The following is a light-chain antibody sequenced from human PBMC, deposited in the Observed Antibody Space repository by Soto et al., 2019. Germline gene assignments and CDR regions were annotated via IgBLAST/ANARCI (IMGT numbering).Light chain of an antibody. J-gene: IGKJ5*01. V-gene: IGKV3-11*01. CDR2: DAY. CDR3: QQCHMWPIT. CDR1: QSIRNS. Sequence: EIVLTQSPATLSLSPGERATLSCRASQSIRNSLAWYQQKPGQAPRLLIYDAYNRATGIPPRFSGSGSGTDFTLTISSLEPEDSAVYYCQQCHMWPITFGQGTRLEIK.